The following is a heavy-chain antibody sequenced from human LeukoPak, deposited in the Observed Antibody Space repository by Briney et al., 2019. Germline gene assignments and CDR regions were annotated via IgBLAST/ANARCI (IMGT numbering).Heavy chain of an antibody. J-gene: IGHJ4*02. CDR2: INPNSGGT. CDR3: ARAQLARKQQPRTGAGY. Sequence: GASVKVSCKASGYTFTGYYMHWVRQAPGQGLEWMGWINPNSGGTNYAQKFQGRVTMTRDTSISTAYMELSRLRSDDTAVYYCARAQLARKQQPRTGAGYWGQGTLVTVSS. D-gene: IGHD6-13*01. CDR1: GYTFTGYY. V-gene: IGHV1-2*02.